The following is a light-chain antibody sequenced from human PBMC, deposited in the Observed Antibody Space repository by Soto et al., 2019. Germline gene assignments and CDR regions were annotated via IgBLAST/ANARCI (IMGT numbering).Light chain of an antibody. V-gene: IGLV2-11*01. CDR1: TSDVGDYNY. J-gene: IGLJ2*01. Sequence: QSVLTRARSVSGSPGQSVAISCTGTTSDVGDYNYVSWYQQHPGKAPKLMIYDVSERPSGVPDRFSGSKSGNTASLTISGLKAEDEADYHCCSYAGSNTLVFGGGTKLTVL. CDR2: DVS. CDR3: CSYAGSNTLV.